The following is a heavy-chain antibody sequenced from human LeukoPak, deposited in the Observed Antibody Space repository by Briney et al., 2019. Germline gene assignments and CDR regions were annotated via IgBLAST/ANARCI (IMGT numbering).Heavy chain of an antibody. J-gene: IGHJ3*02. CDR2: TNHSGST. CDR1: GGSFSGYY. V-gene: IGHV4-34*01. Sequence: SETLSLTCAVYGGSFSGYYWSWIRQPPGKLREWNEETNHSGSTNYNPSLKGRVTISVDTSKNQFSLKLSSVTAADTAVYYCARAVDKAMVKSGVAFDIWGQGTMVTVSS. D-gene: IGHD5-18*01. CDR3: ARAVDKAMVKSGVAFDI.